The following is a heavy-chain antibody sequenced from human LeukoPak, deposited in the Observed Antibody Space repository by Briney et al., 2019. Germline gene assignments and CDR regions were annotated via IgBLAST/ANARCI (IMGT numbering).Heavy chain of an antibody. CDR2: IYYSGST. V-gene: IGHV4-39*07. CDR1: GVSISSSSYD. D-gene: IGHD3-16*01. Sequence: SETLSLTCTVSGVSISSSSYDWGWIRQPPGKGREWIGSIYYSGSTYYNPSLKSRVTISVDTSKNQFSLKLSSVTAADMAVYYCAGDGGYFDYWGQGTLVTVSS. J-gene: IGHJ4*02. CDR3: AGDGGYFDY.